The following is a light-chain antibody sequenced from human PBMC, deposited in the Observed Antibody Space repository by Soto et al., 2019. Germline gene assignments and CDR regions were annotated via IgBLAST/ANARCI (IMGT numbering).Light chain of an antibody. J-gene: IGLJ3*02. V-gene: IGLV1-44*01. CDR3: SSYTRGSTLV. CDR2: TAG. Sequence: QSVLTQPLSASASPGQRVTISCSGGSSNIGSNTVAWYQHLPGTAPPRLIFTAGQRPSGVPGRFSGSKSGTSASLAISGLQSEDEGNYYCSSYTRGSTLVFGGGTQLTVL. CDR1: SSNIGSNT.